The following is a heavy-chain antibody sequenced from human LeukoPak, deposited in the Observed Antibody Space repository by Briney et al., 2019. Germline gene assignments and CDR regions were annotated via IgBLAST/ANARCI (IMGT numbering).Heavy chain of an antibody. D-gene: IGHD6-13*01. V-gene: IGHV3-21*01. CDR3: ARDQAAAGTMDY. J-gene: IGHJ4*02. CDR2: ISNSSSYI. Sequence: GGSLRLSCAASGFTFSSYSMKWVRQAPGEGLEWVSSISNSSSYIYYADSVKGRFTISRDNAENSLYLQMNSLRAEDTAVYYCARDQAAAGTMDYWGQGTLVTVSS. CDR1: GFTFSSYS.